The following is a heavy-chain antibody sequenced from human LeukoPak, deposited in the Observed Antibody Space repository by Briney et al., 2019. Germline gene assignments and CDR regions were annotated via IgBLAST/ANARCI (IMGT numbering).Heavy chain of an antibody. D-gene: IGHD4-11*01. CDR2: IWYDGSNK. J-gene: IGHJ4*02. Sequence: GSLRLSCAASGFTFSSYGMHWVRQAPGKGLEWVAVIWYDGSNKKYADSVKGRFTISRDNSKNTLYLQMNSLRAEDTAVYYCATLATVTTEYDFWGQGTLVTVSS. V-gene: IGHV3-33*01. CDR1: GFTFSSYG. CDR3: ATLATVTTEYDF.